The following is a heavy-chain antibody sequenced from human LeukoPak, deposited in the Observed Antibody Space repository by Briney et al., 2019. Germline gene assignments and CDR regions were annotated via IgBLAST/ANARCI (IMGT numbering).Heavy chain of an antibody. CDR3: ARDGILGAFDI. CDR1: GFTFSSYW. V-gene: IGHV3-74*01. Sequence: PGGSLRLSCAASGFTFSSYWMHWVRQAPGKGLLWVSRINSDGSSTSYADSVKGRFTISRDNAKNTLYLQMNSLRAEDTAVYYCARDGILGAFDIWGQGTMVTVSS. J-gene: IGHJ3*02. CDR2: INSDGSST. D-gene: IGHD1-1*01.